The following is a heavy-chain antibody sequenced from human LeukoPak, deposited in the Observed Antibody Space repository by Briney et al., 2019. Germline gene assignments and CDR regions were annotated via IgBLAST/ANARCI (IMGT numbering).Heavy chain of an antibody. CDR1: GFTFTSSA. D-gene: IGHD3-10*01. CDR2: IVVGSGNT. Sequence: VASVKVSCKASGFTFTSSAVQWVRQACGQRLEWIGWIVVGSGNTNYAQKFQERVTITRDMSTSTAYMELSSLRSEDTAVYYCAAAVRGYYMDVWGKGTTVTVSS. CDR3: AAAVRGYYMDV. V-gene: IGHV1-58*01. J-gene: IGHJ6*03.